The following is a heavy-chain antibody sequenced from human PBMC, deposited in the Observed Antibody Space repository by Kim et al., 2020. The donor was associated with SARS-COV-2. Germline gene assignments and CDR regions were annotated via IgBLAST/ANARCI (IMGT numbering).Heavy chain of an antibody. Sequence: GGSLRLSCAASGFTFSSYAMHWVRQAPGKGLEWVAVISYDGSNKYYADSVKGRFTISRDNSKNTLYLQMNSLRAEDTAVYYCARGALRGYSYGFDYWGQG. CDR1: GFTFSSYA. D-gene: IGHD5-18*01. CDR2: ISYDGSNK. J-gene: IGHJ4*02. CDR3: ARGALRGYSYGFDY. V-gene: IGHV3-30*04.